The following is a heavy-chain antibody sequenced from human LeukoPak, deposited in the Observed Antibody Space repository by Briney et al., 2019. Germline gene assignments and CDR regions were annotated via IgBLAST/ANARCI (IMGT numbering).Heavy chain of an antibody. CDR1: GGTFSSYA. CDR3: ARFGGQQLVLTYYYYGMDV. Sequence: SVTVSCKASGGTFSSYAISWVRQAPGQGLEWMGGIIPIFGTANYAQKFQRRVTITADESTSTAYMELSGLRSEDTAVYYCARFGGQQLVLTYYYYGMDVWGQGTTVTVSS. V-gene: IGHV1-69*13. J-gene: IGHJ6*02. CDR2: IIPIFGTA. D-gene: IGHD6-13*01.